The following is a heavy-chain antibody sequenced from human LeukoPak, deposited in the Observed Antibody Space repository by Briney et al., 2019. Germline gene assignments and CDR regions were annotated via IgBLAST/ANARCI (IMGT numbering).Heavy chain of an antibody. CDR3: TKAGSSTTIPGYFDD. V-gene: IGHV3-23*01. CDR1: GFSFSNYA. J-gene: IGHJ4*02. CDR2: ISNSGGMT. Sequence: GGSLRLSCAASGFSFSNYAMRWVRQAPGKGLEWVSAISNSGGMTKFADSVKGRFTISRDNSKNTVYMQMNSLRAEDTAIYYCTKAGSSTTIPGYFDDWGQGTLVTVSA. D-gene: IGHD1-14*01.